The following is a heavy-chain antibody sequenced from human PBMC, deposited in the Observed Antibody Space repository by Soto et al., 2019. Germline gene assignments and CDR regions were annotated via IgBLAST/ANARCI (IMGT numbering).Heavy chain of an antibody. CDR1: GFTFDEYG. Sequence: EVQLVESGGTVVRPGGSLRLSCAASGFTFDEYGMTWVRQAPGKGLEWVSGINWNGANTQYADSVRGRFTISRDNAKNSLYLQMNGLRAEDTALYYCARDFEVGTYDHWGQGTLVTVSS. D-gene: IGHD1-26*01. CDR2: INWNGANT. J-gene: IGHJ4*02. V-gene: IGHV3-20*04. CDR3: ARDFEVGTYDH.